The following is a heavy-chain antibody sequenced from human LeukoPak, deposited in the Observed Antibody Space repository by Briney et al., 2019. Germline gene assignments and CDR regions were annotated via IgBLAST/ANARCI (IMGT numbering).Heavy chain of an antibody. Sequence: PGGSLRLSCEASGFIFSTYWMHWVRQVPGQGLEWVSRINSGGSSTNYAHSVKGRVTISRDNAKNTPFLQLNSLRAEDTAVYYCARGPLTTWDYYYYYMDVWGKGTTVTVSS. J-gene: IGHJ6*03. CDR1: GFIFSTYW. D-gene: IGHD4-17*01. CDR3: ARGPLTTWDYYYYYMDV. CDR2: INSGGSST. V-gene: IGHV3-74*01.